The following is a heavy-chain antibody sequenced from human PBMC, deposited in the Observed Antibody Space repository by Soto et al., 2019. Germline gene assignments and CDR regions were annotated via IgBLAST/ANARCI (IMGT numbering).Heavy chain of an antibody. CDR2: INPSGGST. V-gene: IGHV1-46*03. Sequence: ASVKVSCKASGYTFTSYYMHWVRQAPGQGLEWMGIINPSGGSTGYAQKFQGRVTMTRDTSTSTVYMELSSLRSEDTAVYYCARKSGYDKTPCAFDIWGQGTMVTVSS. CDR1: GYTFTSYY. J-gene: IGHJ3*02. CDR3: ARKSGYDKTPCAFDI. D-gene: IGHD5-12*01.